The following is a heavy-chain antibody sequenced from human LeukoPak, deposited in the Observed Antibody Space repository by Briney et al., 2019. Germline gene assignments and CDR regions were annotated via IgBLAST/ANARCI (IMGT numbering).Heavy chain of an antibody. J-gene: IGHJ4*02. Sequence: GSLRLSCAASAFTFSSYSMNWVRQAPGKGLEWIGSIYHSGSTYYNPSLKSRVTISVDTSKNRFSLKLSSVTAADTAVYYCARDYSGSYFSPFDYWGQGTLVTVSS. CDR1: AFTFSSYS. V-gene: IGHV4-38-2*02. CDR3: ARDYSGSYFSPFDY. D-gene: IGHD1-26*01. CDR2: IYHSGST.